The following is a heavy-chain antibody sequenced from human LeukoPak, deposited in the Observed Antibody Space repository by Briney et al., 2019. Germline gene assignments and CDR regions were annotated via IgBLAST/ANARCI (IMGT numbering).Heavy chain of an antibody. D-gene: IGHD6-6*01. CDR3: ARDTRQYSSSFAYYYYGMDV. CDR2: ISSSSSYI. J-gene: IGHJ6*02. CDR1: GFTFSSYS. V-gene: IGHV3-21*01. Sequence: PGGSLRLSCAASGFTFSSYSRNWVRQAPGKGLEWVSSISSSSSYIYYADSVKGRFTISRDNAKNSLYLQMNSLRAEDTAVYYCARDTRQYSSSFAYYYYGMDVWGQGTTVTVSS.